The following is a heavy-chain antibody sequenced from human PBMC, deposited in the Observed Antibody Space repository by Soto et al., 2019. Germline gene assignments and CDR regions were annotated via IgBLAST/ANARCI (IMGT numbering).Heavy chain of an antibody. V-gene: IGHV1-69*12. CDR3: ARDRGGYSYGSPRWFDP. D-gene: IGHD5-18*01. CDR1: GGTFSSYA. J-gene: IGHJ5*02. Sequence: QVQLVQSGAEVKKPGSSVKVSCKASGGTFSSYAISWVRQAPGQGLEWMGGIIPIFGTANYAQKFQGRVTITADESTSTAYMELSSLRSEDTDVYYCARDRGGYSYGSPRWFDPWGQGTLVTVSS. CDR2: IIPIFGTA.